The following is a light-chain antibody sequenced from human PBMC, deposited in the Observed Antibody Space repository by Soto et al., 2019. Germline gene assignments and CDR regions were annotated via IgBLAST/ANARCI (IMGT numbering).Light chain of an antibody. V-gene: IGKV2-28*01. Sequence: DIVMTQSPLSLPVTPGEPASISCRSSQSLLHSNGYNYLDWYLQKPGQSPHLLICLGSNRAAGVTDRFSGSGSCTDFTLKISRVEAEDVGVYYCMQALQTPRTFGQGTKVEIK. CDR1: QSLLHSNGYNY. CDR3: MQALQTPRT. CDR2: LGS. J-gene: IGKJ1*01.